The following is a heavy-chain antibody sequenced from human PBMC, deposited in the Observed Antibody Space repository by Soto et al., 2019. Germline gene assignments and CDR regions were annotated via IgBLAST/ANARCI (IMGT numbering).Heavy chain of an antibody. CDR1: GGSFSGYY. V-gene: IGHV4-34*01. CDR3: AREQQLAEYFQH. Sequence: SETLSLTCAVYGGSFSGYYWSWIRQPPGKGLEWIGEINHSGSTNYNPSLKSRVTISVDTSKNQFSLKLSSVTAADTAVYYCAREQQLAEYFQHWGQGTLVTVSS. D-gene: IGHD6-13*01. J-gene: IGHJ1*01. CDR2: INHSGST.